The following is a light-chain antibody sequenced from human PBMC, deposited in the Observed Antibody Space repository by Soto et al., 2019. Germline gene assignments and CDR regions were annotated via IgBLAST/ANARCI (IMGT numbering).Light chain of an antibody. CDR3: QQYDSSSRT. CDR2: GTS. Sequence: ENVLTQSPSTLSSSPGERATLSCRASQSVSSYSLAWYQQKPGQAPRLVMYGTSNWATGIPARFSGSGSGTDFTLTISRLEPEDFAVYYWQQYDSSSRTFGQGTKVEIK. J-gene: IGKJ1*01. CDR1: QSVSSYS. V-gene: IGKV3-20*01.